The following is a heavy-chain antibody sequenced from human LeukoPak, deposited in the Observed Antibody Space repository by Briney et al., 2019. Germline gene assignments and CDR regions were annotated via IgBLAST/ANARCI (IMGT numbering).Heavy chain of an antibody. CDR3: ARDQAGRGGFDY. D-gene: IGHD2-15*01. Sequence: GGSLRLSCAASGFTVSSYYITWVRQAPGKGLEWVSVSYSGGSRYYADSVKGRFTISRDNSKNTVSLQMNSLRAEDTAVYYCARDQAGRGGFDYWGQGTLVTVSS. J-gene: IGHJ4*02. V-gene: IGHV3-66*01. CDR1: GFTVSSYY. CDR2: SYSGGSR.